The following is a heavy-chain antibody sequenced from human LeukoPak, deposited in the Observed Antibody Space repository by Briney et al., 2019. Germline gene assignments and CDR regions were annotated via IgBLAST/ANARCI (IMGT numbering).Heavy chain of an antibody. D-gene: IGHD2-15*01. Sequence: SETLSLTCTVSGGSINNSNYYWGWIRQPAGKGLEWVGRIYTSGNTNYNPSLKSRVTISVDTSKNQFSLKLSSVTAADTAVYHCARMYSGYDYCSGGSCYVDYWGQGTLVTVSS. CDR2: IYTSGNT. V-gene: IGHV4-61*02. J-gene: IGHJ4*02. CDR1: GGSINNSNYY. CDR3: ARMYSGYDYCSGGSCYVDY.